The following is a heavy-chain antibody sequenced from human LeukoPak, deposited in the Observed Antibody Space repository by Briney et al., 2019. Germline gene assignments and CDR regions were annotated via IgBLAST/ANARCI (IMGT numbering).Heavy chain of an antibody. CDR1: GFTFSSYW. Sequence: GGSLRLSCAASGFTFSSYWMHWVCQAPGKGLVWVSRINSDGSSTSYADSVNGRFTISRDNSKNTLYLQMNSLRAEDTAVYYCAKVGGYFDSYDAFDIWGQGTMVTVSS. D-gene: IGHD3-9*01. J-gene: IGHJ3*02. CDR3: AKVGGYFDSYDAFDI. CDR2: INSDGSST. V-gene: IGHV3-74*01.